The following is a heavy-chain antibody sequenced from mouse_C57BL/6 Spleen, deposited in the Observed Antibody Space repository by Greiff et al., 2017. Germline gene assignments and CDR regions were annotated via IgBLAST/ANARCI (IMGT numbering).Heavy chain of an antibody. CDR1: GYTFTSYW. Sequence: QVQLQQPGAELVRPGSSVKMSCKASGYTFTSYWMNWVKQRPIQGLEWIGNIDPSDGDTNYNQKFKDKATLTVDKSSSTAYMQLSSLTSEDAAVYCCARDGSSLFDYWGQGTTLTVSS. CDR3: ARDGSSLFDY. CDR2: IDPSDGDT. V-gene: IGHV1-52*01. D-gene: IGHD1-1*01. J-gene: IGHJ2*01.